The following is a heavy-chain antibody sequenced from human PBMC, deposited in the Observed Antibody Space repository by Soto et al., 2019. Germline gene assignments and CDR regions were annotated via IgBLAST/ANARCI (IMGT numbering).Heavy chain of an antibody. V-gene: IGHV4-4*07. CDR2: VYTRGNT. CDR1: GGSFSSYY. Sequence: QVQLQESGPGLVKPSETLSLTCTVSGGSFSSYYWSWIRQPAGKALEWIGRVYTRGNTNYNPSLKSRVSMSVDTSKKQFSLRLRSVTAADTAVYYCARADMVRGALNYYYYYGMDVWGQGTTVTVSS. CDR3: ARADMVRGALNYYYYYGMDV. J-gene: IGHJ6*02. D-gene: IGHD3-10*01.